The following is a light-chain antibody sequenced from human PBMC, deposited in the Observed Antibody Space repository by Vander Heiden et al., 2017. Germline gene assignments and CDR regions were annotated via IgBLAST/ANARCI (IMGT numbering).Light chain of an antibody. CDR3: NQGLQTPHT. CDR2: FGS. J-gene: IGKJ4*01. CDR1: QSLLHSNGYNY. V-gene: IGKV2-28*01. Sequence: DIVMTQSPLSLPVTPGEPASISCRSSQSLLHSNGYNYLDWYLQKPGQSPQLLIYFGSKSALGGPERVSGSGSGTDFTLKISRGEAEDVGVYYCNQGLQTPHTFGGGTKVEIK.